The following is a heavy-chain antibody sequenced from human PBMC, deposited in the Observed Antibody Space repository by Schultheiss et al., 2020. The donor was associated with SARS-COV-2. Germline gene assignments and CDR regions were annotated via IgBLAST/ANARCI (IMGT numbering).Heavy chain of an antibody. V-gene: IGHV3-30*04. CDR3: ARDNRARLGELSPLDY. D-gene: IGHD3-16*02. Sequence: GGSLRLSCAASGFTFSSYAMHWVRQAPGKGLEWVAVISYDGSNKYYADSVKGRFTISRDNAKNSLYLQMDSLRAEDTAVYYCARDNRARLGELSPLDYWGQGTLVTVSS. J-gene: IGHJ4*02. CDR2: ISYDGSNK. CDR1: GFTFSSYA.